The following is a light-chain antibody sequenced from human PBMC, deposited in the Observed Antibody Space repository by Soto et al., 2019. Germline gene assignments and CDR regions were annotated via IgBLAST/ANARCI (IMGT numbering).Light chain of an antibody. Sequence: QSALTQPRSVSGSPGQSVTISCTGTSSDVGGYNRVSWYQQPPGTAPKLMIYEVSNRPSGVPDRFSGSKSGSTASLTISGLQAEDEGDYYCSSHTSSSTWVFGGGTKLTVL. CDR2: EVS. J-gene: IGLJ3*02. CDR3: SSHTSSSTWV. CDR1: SSDVGGYNR. V-gene: IGLV2-18*02.